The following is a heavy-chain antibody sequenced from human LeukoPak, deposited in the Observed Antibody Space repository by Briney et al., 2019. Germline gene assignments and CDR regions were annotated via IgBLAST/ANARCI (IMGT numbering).Heavy chain of an antibody. CDR1: GYTFTSYY. D-gene: IGHD6-13*01. V-gene: IGHV1-46*01. J-gene: IGHJ6*02. CDR2: INPSGGST. Sequence: ASVKVSCKASGYTFTSYYMHWVRQAPGQGLEWMGIINPSGGSTSYAQKFQGRVTMTRDTSTSTVYMELSSLRSEDTAVYYCARAREQQLVRYYYYGMHVWGQGTTVTVSS. CDR3: ARAREQQLVRYYYYGMHV.